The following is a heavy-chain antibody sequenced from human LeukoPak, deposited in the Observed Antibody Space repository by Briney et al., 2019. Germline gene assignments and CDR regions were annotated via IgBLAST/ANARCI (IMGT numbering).Heavy chain of an antibody. V-gene: IGHV1-2*02. D-gene: IGHD4-17*01. CDR2: INPKSGGT. CDR1: GYTFTGYY. J-gene: IGHJ5*02. CDR3: ARLGYGDYPNWFDP. Sequence: ASVKVSCKASGYTFTGYYMHWVRQAPGQGLEWMGWINPKSGGTNYAEKFQGRVTMTRDTSISTAYMDLSRLRSDDTAVYYCARLGYGDYPNWFDPWGQGTLVTVSS.